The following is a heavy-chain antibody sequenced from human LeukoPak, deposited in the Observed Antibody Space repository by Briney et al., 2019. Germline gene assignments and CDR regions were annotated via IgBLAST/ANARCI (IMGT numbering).Heavy chain of an antibody. Sequence: ASVKVSCKASGYIFIGYYMHWVRQAPGQGLEWMGWINPNSGGTNYAQKFQGRVTMTRDTSISTAYMELSRLRSDDTAVYYCARVRYRLAETYIDYWGQGTLVTVSS. CDR2: INPNSGGT. CDR3: ARVRYRLAETYIDY. CDR1: GYIFIGYY. V-gene: IGHV1-2*02. D-gene: IGHD3-16*01. J-gene: IGHJ4*02.